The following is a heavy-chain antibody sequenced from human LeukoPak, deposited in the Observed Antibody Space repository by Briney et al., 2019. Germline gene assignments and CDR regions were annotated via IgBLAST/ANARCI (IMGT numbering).Heavy chain of an antibody. Sequence: GASVKVSCKASGHTFTGYYMHWVRQAPGQGLEWMGWINPNSGSTSYAQKFQGRVTMTRDMSTSTVYMELSSLRSEDTAVYYCARDLGVGSYQTDYWGQGTLVTVSS. CDR3: ARDLGVGSYQTDY. J-gene: IGHJ4*02. D-gene: IGHD1-26*01. V-gene: IGHV1-46*01. CDR2: INPNSGST. CDR1: GHTFTGYY.